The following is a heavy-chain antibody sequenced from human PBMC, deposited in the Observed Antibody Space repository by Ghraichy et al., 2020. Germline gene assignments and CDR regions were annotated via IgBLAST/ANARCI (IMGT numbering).Heavy chain of an antibody. J-gene: IGHJ4*02. V-gene: IGHV3-15*01. CDR3: ATPPGFFDSAAFDF. D-gene: IGHD2-15*01. CDR2: IKSKSDGGTT. Sequence: GGSLRLSCVAPGFTFSNAWLTWVRQPPGKGLEWVGHIKSKSDGGTTDYAAPVKPRSTITRDDSKNTLYMTMNILRTEDTALDYCATPPGFFDSAAFDFWGQGTLVTVSS. CDR1: GFTFSNAW.